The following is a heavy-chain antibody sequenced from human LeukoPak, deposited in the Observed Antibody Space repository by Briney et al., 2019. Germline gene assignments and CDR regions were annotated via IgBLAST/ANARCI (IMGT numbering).Heavy chain of an antibody. J-gene: IGHJ4*02. CDR3: ARDRAYYYDSSGYYGFDY. V-gene: IGHV4-59*01. CDR1: GGSISSYY. D-gene: IGHD3-22*01. Sequence: SETLSLTCTVSGGSISSYYWSWIRQPPGKGLEWIGYIYYSGSTNYNPSLKSRVTISVDTSKNQFSLKLSSVTAADTAVYYCARDRAYYYDSSGYYGFDYWGQGTLVTVSS. CDR2: IYYSGST.